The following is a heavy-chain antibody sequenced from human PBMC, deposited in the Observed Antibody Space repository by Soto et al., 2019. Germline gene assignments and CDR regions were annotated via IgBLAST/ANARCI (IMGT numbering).Heavy chain of an antibody. V-gene: IGHV1-3*01. D-gene: IGHD2-15*01. CDR3: ARRVVIAANKELHADY. CDR2: FNVGNGNT. Sequence: QVQLVQSGAEVKKPGASVKVSCKASGYTFTNSAIHWVRQAPGQTLEWLGWFNVGNGNTKYSQKFQGRVTITRETAASTAYLELSSLISEDTAVYYCARRVVIAANKELHADYWGRGTLVTVSS. CDR1: GYTFTNSA. J-gene: IGHJ4*02.